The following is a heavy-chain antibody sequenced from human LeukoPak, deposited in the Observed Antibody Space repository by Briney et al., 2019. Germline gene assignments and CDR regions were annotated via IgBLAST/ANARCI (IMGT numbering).Heavy chain of an antibody. V-gene: IGHV1-8*01. D-gene: IGHD3-10*01. J-gene: IGHJ5*02. CDR3: ARGRSYYYGSGSYRGWFDP. CDR1: GDTFTSCD. Sequence: ASVKVSCKASGDTFTSCDINWVRQATGQGLEWMGWMNPNSGNTGYAQKFQGRVTMTRNTSISTAYMELSSLRSEDTAVYYCARGRSYYYGSGSYRGWFDPWGQGTLVTVSS. CDR2: MNPNSGNT.